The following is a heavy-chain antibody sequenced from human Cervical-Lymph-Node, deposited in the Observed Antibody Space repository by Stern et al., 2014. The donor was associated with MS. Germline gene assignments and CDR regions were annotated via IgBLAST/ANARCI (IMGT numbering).Heavy chain of an antibody. J-gene: IGHJ4*02. D-gene: IGHD3-22*01. V-gene: IGHV1-69*01. Sequence: QVQLVQSGAEVKKPGSSVKVSCKASGGTFSSYTISWVRQAPGQGLEWMGGIIPLFGTANYAQKFLGSVTITADESTSTAYMELSSLRSEDTAVYYCAREFNYDSSGYYFYYWGRGTLVTVSS. CDR3: AREFNYDSSGYYFYY. CDR1: GGTFSSYT. CDR2: IIPLFGTA.